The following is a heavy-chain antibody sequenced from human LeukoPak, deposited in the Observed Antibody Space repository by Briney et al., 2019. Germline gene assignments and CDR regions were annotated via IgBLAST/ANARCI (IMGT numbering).Heavy chain of an antibody. J-gene: IGHJ4*02. CDR2: ISSSGSTI. CDR3: ARDLWFGELLFRFDY. V-gene: IGHV3-48*03. CDR1: GFTFSSYE. D-gene: IGHD3-10*01. Sequence: GGSLRLSCAASGFTFSSYEMNWVRQAPGKGLEWVLYISSSGSTIYYADSVKGRFTISRDNAKNSLYLQMNSLRAEDTAVYYCARDLWFGELLFRFDYWGQGTLVTVSS.